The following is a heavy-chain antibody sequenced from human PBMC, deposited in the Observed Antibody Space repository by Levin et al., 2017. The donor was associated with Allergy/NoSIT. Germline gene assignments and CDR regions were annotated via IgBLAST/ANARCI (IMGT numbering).Heavy chain of an antibody. CDR1: GGSISSSSHH. D-gene: IGHD6-6*01. V-gene: IGHV4-39*07. J-gene: IGHJ4*02. Sequence: SSETLSLTCTVSGGSISSSSHHWGWVRQPPGKGLEWIGSIYYTGTTYYRPSLRGRVTISVDTSKNQFSLKLTSVTAADTAMYYCAGEYSSSSAYWGQGTLVTVSS. CDR2: IYYTGTT. CDR3: AGEYSSSSAY.